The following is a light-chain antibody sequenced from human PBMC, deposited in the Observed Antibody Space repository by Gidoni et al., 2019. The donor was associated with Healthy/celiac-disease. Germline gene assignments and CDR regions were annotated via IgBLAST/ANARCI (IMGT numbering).Light chain of an antibody. J-gene: IGLJ2*01. V-gene: IGLV1-51*01. CDR3: GTWDSSLSSV. CDR2: DNN. Sequence: QSVLTPPPSVPAAPGQKVTSSCSGSSSNIGNNYVSWYQQLPGTAPKLLMYDNNKRPSGIPDRFSGSKSGTAATLGITGLQTGDEADYYCGTWDSSLSSVFGGGTKLTVL. CDR1: SSNIGNNY.